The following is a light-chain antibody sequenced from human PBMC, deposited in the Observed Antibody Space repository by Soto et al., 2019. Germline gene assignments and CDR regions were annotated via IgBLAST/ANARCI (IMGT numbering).Light chain of an antibody. CDR3: QQYGSSPIT. J-gene: IGKJ5*01. V-gene: IGKV3-20*01. CDR1: QSVSTSY. CDR2: GTS. Sequence: EIVLTQSPDTLSLSPGERATVSCRASQSVSTSYLAWYQQKPGQALRLLIYGTSSRATGIPDRFSGSGSGTDFTLTISRLEPEDFAVYYCQQYGSSPITFGQGTRLEIK.